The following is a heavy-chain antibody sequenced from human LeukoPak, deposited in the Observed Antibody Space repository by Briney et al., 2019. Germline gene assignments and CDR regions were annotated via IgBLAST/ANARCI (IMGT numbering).Heavy chain of an antibody. CDR2: IKSKTDGGTT. CDR1: GFTFSKAW. CDR3: TTLGLSGYYDSSGYYYFDY. J-gene: IGHJ4*02. V-gene: IGHV3-15*01. Sequence: GGSLRLSCAASGFTFSKAWMSWVRQAPGKGLEWVGRIKSKTDGGTTDYAAAVKGRFTISRDDSKNTLYLQMNSLKTEDTAVYYCTTLGLSGYYDSSGYYYFDYWGQGTLVTVSS. D-gene: IGHD3-22*01.